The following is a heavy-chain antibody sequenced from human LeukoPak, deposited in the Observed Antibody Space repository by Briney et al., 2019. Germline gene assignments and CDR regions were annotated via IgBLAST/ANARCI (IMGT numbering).Heavy chain of an antibody. CDR1: GYTFTSYD. CDR2: MNPNSGNT. CDR3: ARGSGWVYYYYYMDV. D-gene: IGHD3-10*01. J-gene: IGHJ6*03. V-gene: IGHV1-8*01. Sequence: ASVTVSCTGAGYTFTSYDINWVRQATGQGLEWMGWMNPNSGNTGYAQKFQGRGTMTRNTSVSTAYMEMRSMRSRDTAVYSCARGSGWVYYYYYMDVWGKGTTGTISS.